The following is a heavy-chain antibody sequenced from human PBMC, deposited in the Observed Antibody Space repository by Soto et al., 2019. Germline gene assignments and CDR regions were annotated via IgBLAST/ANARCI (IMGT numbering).Heavy chain of an antibody. CDR1: GFTFSSYA. CDR2: ISGSGGST. V-gene: IGHV3-23*01. D-gene: IGHD1-26*01. CDR3: AKLRGGSYHYWYFDL. Sequence: EVQLLESGGGLVQPGGSLRLSCAASGFTFSSYAMSWVRQAPGKGLEWVSAISGSGGSTYYADSVKGRFTISKDNSKNTLYLQMNSLRAEDTAVYYCAKLRGGSYHYWYFDLWGRGTLVTVSS. J-gene: IGHJ2*01.